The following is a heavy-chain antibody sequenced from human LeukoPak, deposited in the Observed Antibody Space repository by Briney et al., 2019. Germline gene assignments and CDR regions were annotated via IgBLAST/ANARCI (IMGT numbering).Heavy chain of an antibody. J-gene: IGHJ4*02. D-gene: IGHD6-13*01. CDR1: GYTFTSYG. V-gene: IGHV1-18*01. CDR2: ISAYNGNT. CDR3: ARLRYSSSWYSGDY. Sequence: ASVKVSCKASGYTFTSYGISWVRQAPGQGLEWLGWISAYNGNTNYAQKLQGRVTMTTDTSTSTAYMELRSLRSDDTAVYYCARLRYSSSWYSGDYWGQGTLVTVSS.